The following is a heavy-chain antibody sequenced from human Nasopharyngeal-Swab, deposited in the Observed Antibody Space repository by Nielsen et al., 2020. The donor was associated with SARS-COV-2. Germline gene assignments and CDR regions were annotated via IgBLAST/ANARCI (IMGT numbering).Heavy chain of an antibody. CDR3: AKSVAAAGPDYYYGLDV. CDR2: ISGSGGST. J-gene: IGHJ6*02. V-gene: IGHV3-23*01. Sequence: LSLTCAASGFTFSSYAMSWVRQAPGKGLEWVSAISGSGGSTYYADSVKGRFTISRDNSKNTLYLQMNSLRAEDTAVYYCAKSVAAAGPDYYYGLDVWGQGTTVTVSS. CDR1: GFTFSSYA. D-gene: IGHD6-13*01.